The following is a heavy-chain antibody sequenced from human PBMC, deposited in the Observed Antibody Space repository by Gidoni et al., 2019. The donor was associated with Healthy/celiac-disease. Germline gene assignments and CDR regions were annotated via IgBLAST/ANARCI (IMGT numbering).Heavy chain of an antibody. CDR1: GGSISSSSYY. Sequence: QLQLQESGPGLVKPSETLSLTCTVSGGSISSSSYYWGWIRQPPGKGLEWIGSIYYSGSTYYNPSLKSRVTISVDTSKNQFSLKLSSVTAADTAVYYCARPTPRSGYSLDAFDIWGQGTMVTVSS. CDR2: IYYSGST. D-gene: IGHD3-22*01. V-gene: IGHV4-39*01. J-gene: IGHJ3*02. CDR3: ARPTPRSGYSLDAFDI.